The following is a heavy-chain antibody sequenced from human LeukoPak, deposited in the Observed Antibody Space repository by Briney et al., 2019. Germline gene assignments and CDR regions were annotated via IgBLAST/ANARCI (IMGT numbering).Heavy chain of an antibody. CDR2: IYSTGST. D-gene: IGHD4-17*01. CDR3: ACYTTVTYHFDY. Sequence: SETLSLTCTVSGGSISSSIYYWGWIRQPPGKGLEWIGSIYSTGSTYYNPSLKSRVTISLDTSKNQFSLKLSSVTAADTAVYYCACYTTVTYHFDYWGQGTLVTVSS. V-gene: IGHV4-39*01. CDR1: GGSISSSIYY. J-gene: IGHJ4*02.